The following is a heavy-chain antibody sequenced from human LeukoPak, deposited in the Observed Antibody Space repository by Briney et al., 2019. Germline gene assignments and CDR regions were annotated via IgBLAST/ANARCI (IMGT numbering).Heavy chain of an antibody. D-gene: IGHD2-15*01. CDR3: ARDSGVE. CDR2: IYHSGST. CDR1: GYSISSGYY. Sequence: SETLSLTCTVSGYSISSGYYWGWIRQPPGKGLEWIGSIYHSGSTNYNPSLKSRVTISVDTPKNQFSLKLSSVTAADTAVYYCARDSGVEWGQGTLVTVSS. V-gene: IGHV4-38-2*02. J-gene: IGHJ4*02.